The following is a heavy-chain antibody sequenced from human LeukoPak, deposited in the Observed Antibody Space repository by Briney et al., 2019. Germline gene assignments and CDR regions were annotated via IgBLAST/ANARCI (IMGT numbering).Heavy chain of an antibody. CDR3: AAELHALSD. D-gene: IGHD2-2*01. J-gene: IGHJ4*03. Sequence: PEAAVKISCKTSGYTFTHYYIHWVKQAPGKGLEWMGRLDPDDGETLYAEKFQGRVTMTSDTSTDTAYLNLNSLMSEDTAVYYCAAELHALSDWGRGTLVTVSS. CDR2: LDPDDGET. V-gene: IGHV1-69-2*01. CDR1: GYTFTHYY.